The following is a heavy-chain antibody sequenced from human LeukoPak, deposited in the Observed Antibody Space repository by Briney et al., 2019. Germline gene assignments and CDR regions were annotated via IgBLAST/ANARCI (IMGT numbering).Heavy chain of an antibody. CDR3: ARGSQCSGGSCYNTYDN. CDR1: GFTFNSYW. J-gene: IGHJ4*02. Sequence: AGGSLRLSCAASGFTFNSYWMSWVRQAPGKGLEWVANIKQDGSEQYYVDSVKGRFTISRDNAKNSLYLQMSSLRAGDTAVYYCARGSQCSGGSCYNTYDNWGQGTLVTVSS. CDR2: IKQDGSEQ. D-gene: IGHD2-15*01. V-gene: IGHV3-7*01.